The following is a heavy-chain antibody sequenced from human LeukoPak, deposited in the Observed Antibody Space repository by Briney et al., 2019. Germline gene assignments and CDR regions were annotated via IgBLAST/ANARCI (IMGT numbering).Heavy chain of an antibody. CDR2: IYPSDSDI. Sequence: GESLKISCKGSGYSFTSYWIGWVRQMPGKGLEWMGIIYPSDSDIRYSPSFQGHVTISADKSISTAYLQWSSLKASDTAMYYCARHRGAFIVGTSTQSWFDPWGQGTLVTVSS. V-gene: IGHV5-51*01. CDR3: ARHRGAFIVGTSTQSWFDP. D-gene: IGHD1-26*01. CDR1: GYSFTSYW. J-gene: IGHJ5*02.